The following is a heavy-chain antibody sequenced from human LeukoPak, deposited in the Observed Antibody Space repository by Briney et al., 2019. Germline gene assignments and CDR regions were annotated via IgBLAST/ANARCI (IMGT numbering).Heavy chain of an antibody. CDR2: ISSSSSTI. Sequence: GGSLRLSCAASGFTFSSYSMNWVRQAPGKGLEWVSYISSSSSTIYYADSVKGRFTISRDNAKNSLHLQMNSLRAEDTALYYCAKEIRVGTSGYYGMDVWGQGTTVTVSS. V-gene: IGHV3-48*04. D-gene: IGHD1-1*01. J-gene: IGHJ6*02. CDR3: AKEIRVGTSGYYGMDV. CDR1: GFTFSSYS.